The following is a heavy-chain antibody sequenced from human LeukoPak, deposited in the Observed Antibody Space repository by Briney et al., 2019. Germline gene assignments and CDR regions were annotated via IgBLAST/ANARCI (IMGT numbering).Heavy chain of an antibody. CDR2: SHHSGST. D-gene: IGHD3-22*01. CDR1: GFTIRNGDY. J-gene: IGHJ4*02. Sequence: PSETLSLTCTASGFTIRNGDYRGWSQPPPRTGLEWIGRSHHSGSTYYNPSLKRRVTISVNTSKNQFSLKLSSVTAADTAVYYCARVEYGSSGYYYVFAYWGQGILVTVSS. V-gene: IGHV4-38-2*02. CDR3: ARVEYGSSGYYYVFAY.